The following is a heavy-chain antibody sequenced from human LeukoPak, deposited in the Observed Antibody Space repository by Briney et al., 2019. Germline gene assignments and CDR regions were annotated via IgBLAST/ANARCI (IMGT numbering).Heavy chain of an antibody. V-gene: IGHV3-30*07. Sequence: GGSLRLSCAASGFTFSSYAMHWVRQAPGKGLEWVAVISYDGSNKYYADSVKSRFTISRDNSKNTLYLQMNSLRAEDTAVYYCAKMPYRVVAAKSGAFDIWGQGTMVTVSS. CDR3: AKMPYRVVAAKSGAFDI. CDR2: ISYDGSNK. D-gene: IGHD2-15*01. J-gene: IGHJ3*02. CDR1: GFTFSSYA.